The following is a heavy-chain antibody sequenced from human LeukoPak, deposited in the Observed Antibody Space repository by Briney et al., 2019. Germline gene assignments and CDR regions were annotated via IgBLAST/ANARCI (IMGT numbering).Heavy chain of an antibody. V-gene: IGHV3-30-3*01. CDR1: GFTFSTSS. D-gene: IGHD2-21*02. CDR3: TRDPRLREFES. CDR2: ISSDGNNK. J-gene: IGHJ1*01. Sequence: GGSLRFSCAASGFTFSTSSMHWVRQTPGKGLDWVALISSDGNNKYYANSVKGRFTIPRDNSKNTLSLQMNSLRDDDTAVYYCTRDPRLREFESWGQGTLVTVSS.